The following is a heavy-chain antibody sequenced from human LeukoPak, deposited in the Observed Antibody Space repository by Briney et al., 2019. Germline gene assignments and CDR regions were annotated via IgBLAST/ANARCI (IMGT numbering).Heavy chain of an antibody. V-gene: IGHV1-18*01. CDR2: ISAYNGDT. CDR3: ARVGTGVVPAAHGPDY. CDR1: GYTFTSYG. D-gene: IGHD2-2*01. Sequence: GASVKVSCKASGYTFTSYGFSWVRQAPGQGLEWMGWISAYNGDTKYALNLQGRVTMTTDTSTSTAYMELRSLRSDDTAVYYCARVGTGVVPAAHGPDYWGQGTLVTVSS. J-gene: IGHJ4*02.